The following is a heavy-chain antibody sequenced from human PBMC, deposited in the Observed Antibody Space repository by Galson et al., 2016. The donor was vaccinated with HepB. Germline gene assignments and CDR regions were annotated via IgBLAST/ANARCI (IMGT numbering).Heavy chain of an antibody. CDR2: ISGNGGST. CDR1: GFVFSDYL. D-gene: IGHD3-22*01. V-gene: IGHV3-64D*09. CDR3: IKDGGDVFTVYGGH. J-gene: IGHJ4*02. Sequence: SLRLSCAASGFVFSDYLMHWVRQVPGEGLEYVSGISGNGGSTYYTDSMKGRFTISRDNSKNTLYLQMSSLRVDDTAMYYCIKDGGDVFTVYGGHWGQGSLVTVSS.